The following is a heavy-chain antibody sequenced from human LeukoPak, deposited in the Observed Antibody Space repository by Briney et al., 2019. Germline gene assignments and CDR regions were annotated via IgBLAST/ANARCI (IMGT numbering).Heavy chain of an antibody. D-gene: IGHD3-10*01. CDR1: GFTFSNAW. J-gene: IGHJ4*02. CDR3: TTCEVVRGALDY. Sequence: PGGSLGLSCAASGFTFSNAWMNWVRQAPGKGLEWVGRIKSKTDGGTTDYAAPVKGRFTISRDDSKNTLYLQMNSLKTEDTAVYYCTTCEVVRGALDYWGQGTLVTVSS. V-gene: IGHV3-15*07. CDR2: IKSKTDGGTT.